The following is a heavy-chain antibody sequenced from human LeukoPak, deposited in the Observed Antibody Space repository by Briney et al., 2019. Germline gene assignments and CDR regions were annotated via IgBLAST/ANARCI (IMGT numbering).Heavy chain of an antibody. D-gene: IGHD5-12*01. V-gene: IGHV3-11*04. Sequence: GGSLRLSCAASGFTFSDYYMSWIRQAPGKGLEWVSYISSSGSTIYYADSVKGRFTISRDNAKNSLYLQMNSLRAEDTAVYYCARDTSFRGYSGYGKYYFDYWGQGTLVTVSS. CDR2: ISSSGSTI. J-gene: IGHJ4*02. CDR1: GFTFSDYY. CDR3: ARDTSFRGYSGYGKYYFDY.